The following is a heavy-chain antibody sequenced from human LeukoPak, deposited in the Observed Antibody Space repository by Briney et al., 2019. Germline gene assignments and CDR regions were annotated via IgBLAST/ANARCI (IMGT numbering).Heavy chain of an antibody. D-gene: IGHD2/OR15-2a*01. CDR2: IKQDGSKK. CDR3: VSFYETY. CDR1: GFPFSSYW. V-gene: IGHV3-7*01. Sequence: GGSLRLSCVASGFPFSSYWMTWVRQAPGEGLEWVANIKQDGSKKSYVDSVKGRFTISRDNAKNSLYLQMNSLRAEDTAVYYCVSFYETYWGRGTLVTVSS. J-gene: IGHJ4*02.